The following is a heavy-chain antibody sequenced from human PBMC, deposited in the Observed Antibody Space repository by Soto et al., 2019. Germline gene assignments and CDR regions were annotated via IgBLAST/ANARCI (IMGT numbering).Heavy chain of an antibody. V-gene: IGHV3-30-3*01. J-gene: IGHJ2*01. D-gene: IGHD1-26*01. CDR3: ARDRGSGSYSSWYFDL. Sequence: QVQLVESGGGVVQPGRSLRLSCAASGFTFSSYAMHWVRQAPGKGLEWVAVISYDGSNKYYADSVKGRFTISRDNSKNTLYLQMTSLRAEDTAVYYCARDRGSGSYSSWYFDLWGRGTLVTVSS. CDR2: ISYDGSNK. CDR1: GFTFSSYA.